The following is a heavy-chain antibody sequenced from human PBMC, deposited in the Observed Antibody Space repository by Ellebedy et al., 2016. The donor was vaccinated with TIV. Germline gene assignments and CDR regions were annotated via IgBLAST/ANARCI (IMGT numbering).Heavy chain of an antibody. Sequence: ASVKVSCXASGYTFTSYDINWVRQATGQGLEWMGWMNPNSGNTGYAQKFQGRVTMTRNTSISTAYMELSSLRSDDTAVYYCARDPAIFGVVVIPFGMDVWGQGTTVTVSS. CDR3: ARDPAIFGVVVIPFGMDV. CDR2: MNPNSGNT. D-gene: IGHD3-3*01. J-gene: IGHJ6*02. V-gene: IGHV1-8*01. CDR1: GYTFTSYD.